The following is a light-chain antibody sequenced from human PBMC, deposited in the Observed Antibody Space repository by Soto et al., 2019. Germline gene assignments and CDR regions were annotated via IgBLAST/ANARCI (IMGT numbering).Light chain of an antibody. CDR3: MQGTHWPRT. CDR2: KVS. V-gene: IGKV2-30*01. CDR1: QSLVYSDGNTY. J-gene: IGKJ2*02. Sequence: DVVMTQSPLSLPVTLGQPASISCRSSQSLVYSDGNTYLNWFQQRPGQSPRRLIYKVSNRDSGVPDRFSGRGSGTDFTLKISRVEADDVGVYYCMQGTHWPRTFGQGTKLEIK.